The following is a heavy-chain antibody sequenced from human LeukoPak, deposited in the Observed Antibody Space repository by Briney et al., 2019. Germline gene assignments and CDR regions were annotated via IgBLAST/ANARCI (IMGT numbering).Heavy chain of an antibody. CDR3: ARHVWLQPFDY. V-gene: IGHV4-59*08. CDR2: IYYSGST. D-gene: IGHD3-9*01. J-gene: IGHJ4*02. Sequence: PETLSLTCSVSGGSMNSYYWSWIRQSPGKGLEWIGYIYYSGSTNYNPSLKSRVTISVDTSKNQFSLKLSSVTAADTAVYYCARHVWLQPFDYWGQGTLVTVSS. CDR1: GGSMNSYY.